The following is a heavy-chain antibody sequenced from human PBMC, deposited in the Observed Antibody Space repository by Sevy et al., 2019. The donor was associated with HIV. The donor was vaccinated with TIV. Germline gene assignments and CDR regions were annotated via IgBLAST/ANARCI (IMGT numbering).Heavy chain of an antibody. Sequence: GGSLRLSCAVSGFAFSPYSMVWVRQAPGKGLEWVAFISSNQKDIYYAESVKGRFTISRDNAKKTLFLQLNSLGDEDSAVYFCAIPAVAGSYQLSRWGQGTVVTVSS. CDR3: AIPAVAGSYQLSR. CDR2: ISSNQKDI. V-gene: IGHV3-21*01. J-gene: IGHJ1*01. D-gene: IGHD6-19*01. CDR1: GFAFSPYS.